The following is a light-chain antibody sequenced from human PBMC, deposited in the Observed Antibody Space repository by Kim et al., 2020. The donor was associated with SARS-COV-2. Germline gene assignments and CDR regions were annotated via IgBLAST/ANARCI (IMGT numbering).Light chain of an antibody. CDR2: SKS. Sequence: GQTVRTTCQGDSLRSYYASWYQRKPGQAPVLVIYSKSNRPSGVPDRFSGSSSGNTASLTITGAQAEDEADYYCNSRDSSGNHWVFGGGTQLTVL. J-gene: IGLJ3*02. V-gene: IGLV3-19*01. CDR3: NSRDSSGNHWV. CDR1: SLRSYY.